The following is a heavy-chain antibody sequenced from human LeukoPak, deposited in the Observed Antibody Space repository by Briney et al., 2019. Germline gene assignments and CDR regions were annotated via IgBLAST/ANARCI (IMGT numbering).Heavy chain of an antibody. CDR1: GFTFSSYA. Sequence: QPGGSLRLSCAASGFTFSSYAMSWVRQAPGKGLEWVSAICGSTGSTYYADSVKGRFTVSRDNSKNTLYLQMNSLRAEDTAVYYCSVRGVVEDTWFDPWGQGTLVTVSS. CDR3: SVRGVVEDTWFDP. D-gene: IGHD3-10*01. J-gene: IGHJ5*02. CDR2: ICGSTGST. V-gene: IGHV3-23*01.